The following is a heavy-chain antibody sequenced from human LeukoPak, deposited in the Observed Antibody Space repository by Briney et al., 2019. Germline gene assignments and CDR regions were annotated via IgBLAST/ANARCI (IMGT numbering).Heavy chain of an antibody. CDR1: GFTFTNYA. V-gene: IGHV3-23*01. CDR3: AKTHVTGWYLDY. J-gene: IGHJ4*02. D-gene: IGHD6-19*01. CDR2: TVGSRPDT. Sequence: GGSLRLSCAASGFTFTNYAMSWVRQTPGKGLEWVSATVGSRPDTYHADSVKGRFTVSRDNAKKSLYLQMNSLRPEDMALYYCAKTHVTGWYLDYWGQGTLVTVSS.